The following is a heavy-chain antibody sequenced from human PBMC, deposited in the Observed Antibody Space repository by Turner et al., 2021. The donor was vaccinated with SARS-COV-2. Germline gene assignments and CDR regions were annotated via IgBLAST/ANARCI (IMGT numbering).Heavy chain of an antibody. Sequence: QVQLQESGPGLVKPSETLSLTCTVSSGSISSSSYFWGWILQPPTKELEWIGSIYYSGTTYSNPSLKSRVSLSIDPSKNQFSLNLTSVTAADTGLFYCARQAAGQGLDYWGRGILFTVSS. CDR1: SGSISSSSYF. D-gene: IGHD3-10*01. CDR2: IYYSGTT. J-gene: IGHJ4*02. V-gene: IGHV4-39*01. CDR3: ARQAAGQGLDY.